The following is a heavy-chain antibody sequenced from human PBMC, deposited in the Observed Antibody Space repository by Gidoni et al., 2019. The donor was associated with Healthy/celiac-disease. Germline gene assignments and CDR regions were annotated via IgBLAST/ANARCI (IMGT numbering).Heavy chain of an antibody. CDR1: GGSISSYY. V-gene: IGHV4-59*01. D-gene: IGHD6-13*01. Sequence: QVQLQESGPGLVKPSETLSLTCTVSGGSISSYYWSWIRQPPGKGLEWIGYIYYSGSTNYNPSLKSRVTISVDTSKNQFSLKLSSVTAADTAVYYCARFDSSKYNWFDPWGQGTLVTVSS. CDR2: IYYSGST. J-gene: IGHJ5*02. CDR3: ARFDSSKYNWFDP.